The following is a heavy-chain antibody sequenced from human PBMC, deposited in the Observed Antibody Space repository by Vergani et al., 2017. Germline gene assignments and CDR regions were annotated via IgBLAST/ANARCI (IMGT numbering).Heavy chain of an antibody. CDR2: ISHSGST. V-gene: IGHV4-4*03. J-gene: IGHJ3*02. D-gene: IGHD3-3*01. CDR1: GDSFRSNKW. CDR3: ARAPIGSTIFGVVIIRFAFDI. Sequence: QVQLQESGPGLVKPPGTLSLTCAVSGDSFRSNKWWTWVRQSPGRTLEWIGEISHSGSTNYNPSLKGRVTLSLDTSKNQFSLRLSSVTAADTAVYYCARAPIGSTIFGVVIIRFAFDIWGQGTMVTVSS.